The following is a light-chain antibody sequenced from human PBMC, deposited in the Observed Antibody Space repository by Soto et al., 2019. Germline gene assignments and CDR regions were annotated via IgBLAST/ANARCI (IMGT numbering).Light chain of an antibody. CDR2: GNT. J-gene: IGLJ2*01. CDR1: SSNIGAGYD. CDR3: QSYDSRLSGSRV. V-gene: IGLV1-40*01. Sequence: QSVLKQPPSVSGAPGQRVTISCTGSSSNIGAGYDVHWYQQLPGTAPKLLIHGNTNRPSGVPDRFSGSKSGTSASLAITGLQAGDEADYYCQSYDSRLSGSRVFGGGTKLTVL.